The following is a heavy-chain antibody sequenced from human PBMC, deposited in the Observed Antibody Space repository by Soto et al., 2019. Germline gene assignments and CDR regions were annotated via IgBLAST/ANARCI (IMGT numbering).Heavy chain of an antibody. CDR1: GASMNSGDYY. J-gene: IGHJ4*02. V-gene: IGHV4-30-4*01. CDR2: IYYSGST. Sequence: TLTLTCTVAGASMNSGDYYWSWIRQPPGKGLEWIGHIYYSGSTYYNPSLKSRAGISVDSSKSQVSLKLTSVTAADTAVYLCARILMNYYRLDYWGQGALVTVPS. CDR3: ARILMNYYRLDY. D-gene: IGHD3-10*01.